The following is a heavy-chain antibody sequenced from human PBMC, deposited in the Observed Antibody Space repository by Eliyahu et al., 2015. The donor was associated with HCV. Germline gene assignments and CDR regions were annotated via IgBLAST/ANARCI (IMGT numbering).Heavy chain of an antibody. J-gene: IGHJ6*02. CDR3: ARGRRVRGVIIRDYHYYGMDV. CDR2: INHSGST. V-gene: IGHV4-34*01. CDR1: GGSFSGYY. D-gene: IGHD3-10*01. Sequence: QVQLQQWGAGLLXPSETLSLTCAXYGGSFSGYYWXWIRQPPGKGLEWIGEINHSGSTNYNPSLKSRVTISVDTSKNQFSLKLSSVTAADTAVYYCARGRRVRGVIIRDYHYYGMDVWGQGTTVTVSS.